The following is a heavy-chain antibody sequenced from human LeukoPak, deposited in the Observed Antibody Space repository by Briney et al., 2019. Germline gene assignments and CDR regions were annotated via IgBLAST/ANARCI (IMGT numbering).Heavy chain of an antibody. Sequence: SETLSLTCTVSGGSISSYYWSWIRQPPGKGLEWIGYIYSSGSTNYHPSLQSRVTISVDTSKNQFSLTLSSVTAADTAVHYCARHALLEWLPIYFDYWGQGTLVTVSS. CDR2: IYSSGST. V-gene: IGHV4-59*08. D-gene: IGHD3-3*01. CDR3: ARHALLEWLPIYFDY. CDR1: GGSISSYY. J-gene: IGHJ4*02.